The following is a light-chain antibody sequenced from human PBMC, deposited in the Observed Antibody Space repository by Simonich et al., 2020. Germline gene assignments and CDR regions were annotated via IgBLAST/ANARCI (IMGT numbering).Light chain of an antibody. V-gene: IGKV1-39*01. Sequence: DIQMTQSPSSLSASVGDRVTITCQAIQSISSFLNWYQQKPGKAPKLLIYAASSLQSGVPSRFSGRGSGTDFTLTISSLQPEDFATYYCQQSYSTPHTFGQGTKVEIK. CDR1: QSISSF. CDR3: QQSYSTPHT. J-gene: IGKJ1*01. CDR2: AAS.